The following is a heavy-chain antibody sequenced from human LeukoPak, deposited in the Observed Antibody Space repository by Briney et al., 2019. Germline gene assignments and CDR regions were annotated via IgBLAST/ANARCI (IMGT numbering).Heavy chain of an antibody. CDR1: GDSVSRSYSY. V-gene: IGHV4-39*01. J-gene: IGHJ1*01. Sequence: SETLSLTCSVSGDSVSRSYSYWDWLRQPPEKGLEGIGTNYYSGRTCYSPSLKSRVTMSLDPAKNQLSLKLRTVTAADTALYYRGRRRYYDGSGYLEWGQG. CDR2: NYYSGRT. CDR3: GRRRYYDGSGYLE. D-gene: IGHD3-22*01.